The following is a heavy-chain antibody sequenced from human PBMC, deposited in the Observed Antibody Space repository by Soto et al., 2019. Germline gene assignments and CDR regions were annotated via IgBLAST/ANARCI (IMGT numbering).Heavy chain of an antibody. CDR3: ARDYMAVVD. CDR1: GSSISSGSYY. V-gene: IGHV4-31*03. CDR2: IYHSGST. D-gene: IGHD2-15*01. J-gene: IGHJ4*02. Sequence: QVQLQESGPGLVKPSQTLSLTCTVSGSSISSGSYYWSWIRQHPGKGLEWIGYIYHSGSTYYNPSLKSRATISLDTSKDQFSLKLSSVTAADTAVYYCARDYMAVVDWGQGTLVTVSS.